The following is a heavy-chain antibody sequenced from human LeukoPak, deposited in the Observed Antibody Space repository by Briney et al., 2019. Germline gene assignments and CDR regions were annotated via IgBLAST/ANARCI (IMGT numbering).Heavy chain of an antibody. J-gene: IGHJ4*02. D-gene: IGHD1-26*01. V-gene: IGHV3-48*03. CDR1: GFTFSSFE. Sequence: SGGSLRLSCAASGFTFSSFEMNWVRQAPGKGLEWVSYIGSSGGIIYYADSVKGRFTISRDNAKNSLYLQMNSLRAEDTAVYYCARDGTSIVGSLDYWGQGTLVTVSS. CDR3: ARDGTSIVGSLDY. CDR2: IGSSGGII.